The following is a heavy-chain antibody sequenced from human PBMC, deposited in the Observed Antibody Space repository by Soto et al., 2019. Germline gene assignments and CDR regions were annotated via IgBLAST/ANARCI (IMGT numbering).Heavy chain of an antibody. D-gene: IGHD6-13*01. CDR2: IYYSGST. V-gene: IGHV4-59*01. J-gene: IGHJ4*02. CDR1: GGSISSYY. CDR3: ASSVSSSWYYFDY. Sequence: SETLSLTCTVSGGSISSYYWSWIRQPPGKGLEWIGYIYYSGSTNYNPSLKSRVTISVDTSKNQFSLKLSSVTAADTAVYYCASSVSSSWYYFDYWGQGTLVTVSS.